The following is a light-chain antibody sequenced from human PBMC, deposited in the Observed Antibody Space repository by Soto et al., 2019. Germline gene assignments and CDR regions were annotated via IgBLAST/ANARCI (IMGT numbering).Light chain of an antibody. Sequence: EIVLTQSPATLSLSPGERATLSCRASQSVGSYLAWYPQKPGQAPRLLIYDASARAPGVPARFSGSGSGTDFALTISSLEPEDFSGYYCQQDSNWPSPLTFGGGTKVEI. V-gene: IGKV3-11*01. CDR3: QQDSNWPSPLT. J-gene: IGKJ4*01. CDR2: DAS. CDR1: QSVGSY.